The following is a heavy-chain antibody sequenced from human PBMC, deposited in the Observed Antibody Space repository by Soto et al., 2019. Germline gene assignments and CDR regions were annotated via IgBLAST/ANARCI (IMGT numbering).Heavy chain of an antibody. CDR1: GGTFSSYA. CDR3: VLGCSSTSCYDPVYYYGMDV. D-gene: IGHD2-2*01. V-gene: IGHV1-69*13. CDR2: IIPIFGTA. Sequence: SVKVSCKASGGTFSSYAINWVRQAPGQGLEWMGGIIPIFGTANYAQKFQGRVTITADESTSTAYMELSSLRSEDTAVYYCVLGCSSTSCYDPVYYYGMDVWGQGTTVTVSS. J-gene: IGHJ6*02.